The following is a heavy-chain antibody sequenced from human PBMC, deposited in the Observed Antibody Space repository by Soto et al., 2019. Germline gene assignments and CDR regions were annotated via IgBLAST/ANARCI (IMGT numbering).Heavy chain of an antibody. Sequence: SETLSLTCTVSGGSISSYYWSWIRQPPGKGLEWIGYIYYSGSTNYNPSLKSRVTISVDTSKNQFSLKLSSVTVADTAVYYCARDFATALDYWGQGTLVTVSS. J-gene: IGHJ4*02. CDR1: GGSISSYY. V-gene: IGHV4-59*01. D-gene: IGHD2-15*01. CDR3: ARDFATALDY. CDR2: IYYSGST.